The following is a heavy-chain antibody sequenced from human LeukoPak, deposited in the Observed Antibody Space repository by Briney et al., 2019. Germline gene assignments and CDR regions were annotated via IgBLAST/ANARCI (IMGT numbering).Heavy chain of an antibody. CDR2: FDPEDGET. J-gene: IGHJ3*02. D-gene: IGHD2-15*01. V-gene: IGHV1-24*01. CDR1: GYTLTELS. CDR3: ATTGSIVVVVAATLGAFDI. Sequence: ASVKVSCKVSGYTLTELSMHWVRQAPGKGLEWMGGFDPEDGETIYAQKFQGRVTVTEDTSTDTAYMELSSLRSEGTAVYYCATTGSIVVVVAATLGAFDIWGQGTMVTVSS.